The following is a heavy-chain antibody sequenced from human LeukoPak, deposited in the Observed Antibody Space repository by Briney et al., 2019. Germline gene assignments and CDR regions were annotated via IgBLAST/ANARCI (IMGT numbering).Heavy chain of an antibody. Sequence: PSETLSLTCTVSGGSIRSDDSYWTWIRQPPGKGLEWIVYMYYSGSTYYNPSLKTRISISEDTSKSQISLKLTSVTAADTAVYYCARDKWVRVGNSWRHYAMDVWGQGTTVTVSS. J-gene: IGHJ6*02. CDR3: ARDKWVRVGNSWRHYAMDV. CDR1: GGSIRSDDSY. D-gene: IGHD6-13*01. CDR2: MYYSGST. V-gene: IGHV4-30-4*08.